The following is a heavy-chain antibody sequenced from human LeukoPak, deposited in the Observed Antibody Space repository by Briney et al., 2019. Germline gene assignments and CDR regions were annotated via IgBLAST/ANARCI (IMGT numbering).Heavy chain of an antibody. CDR2: ISYDGSNK. CDR1: GFTFSSYA. CDR3: ARDPRPYCSSTSCYVYWFDP. V-gene: IGHV3-30-3*01. J-gene: IGHJ5*02. D-gene: IGHD2-2*01. Sequence: PGRSLRLSCAASGFTFSSYAMHWVRQAPGKGLEWVAVISYDGSNKYYADSVKGRFTISRDSSKNTLYLQMNSLRAEDTAVYYCARDPRPYCSSTSCYVYWFDPWGQGTLVTVSS.